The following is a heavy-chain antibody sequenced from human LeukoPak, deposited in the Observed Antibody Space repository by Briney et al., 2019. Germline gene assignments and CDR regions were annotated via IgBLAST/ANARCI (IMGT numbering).Heavy chain of an antibody. D-gene: IGHD4-23*01. V-gene: IGHV3-72*01. Sequence: GGSLRLSCAASGYTFSDHYIDWVRQAPGKGLEWVGHTRNKANNYATEYAASVKGRFTISRDDSRNSVYLLMNSLKTEDTAVYYCTRWRSGTSDWGQGTLVTVSS. J-gene: IGHJ4*02. CDR1: GYTFSDHY. CDR3: TRWRSGTSD. CDR2: TRNKANNYAT.